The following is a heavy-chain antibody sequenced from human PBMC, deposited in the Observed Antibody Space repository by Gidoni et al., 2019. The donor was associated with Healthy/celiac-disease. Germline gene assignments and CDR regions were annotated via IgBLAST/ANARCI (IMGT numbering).Heavy chain of an antibody. CDR2: MSGSGGST. J-gene: IGHJ4*02. CDR1: GFTFSSYV. D-gene: IGHD7-27*01. CDR3: AKGGELGIFDY. V-gene: IGHV3-23*01. Sequence: EVQLLESGGGLVQPGGSLRLSCAASGFTFSSYVMSWVHQAPGKGLEWVSSMSGSGGSTYYADSVKGRFTISRDNSKNTLYLQMNSLRAEDTAVYYCAKGGELGIFDYWGQGTLVTVSS.